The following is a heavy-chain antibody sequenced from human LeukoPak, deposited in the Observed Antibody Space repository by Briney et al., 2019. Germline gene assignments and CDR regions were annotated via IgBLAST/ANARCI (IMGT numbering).Heavy chain of an antibody. CDR1: GGSISSGGYY. CDR3: ARAPRIGEFGVSSYYYDSSGYYP. J-gene: IGHJ3*01. D-gene: IGHD3-22*01. V-gene: IGHV4-39*07. CDR2: INHSGST. Sequence: PSETLSLTCTVSGGSISSGGYYWSWIRQPPGKGLEWIGEINHSGSTNYNPSLKSRVTISVDTSKNQFSLKLSSVTAADTAVYYCARAPRIGEFGVSSYYYDSSGYYPWGQGTMVTVSS.